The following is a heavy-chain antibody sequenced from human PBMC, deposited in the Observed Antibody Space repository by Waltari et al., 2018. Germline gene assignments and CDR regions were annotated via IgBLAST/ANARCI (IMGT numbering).Heavy chain of an antibody. Sequence: QVQLVQSGAEVKKPGASVKVSCKASGYTFPSYAMHWVRQAPGQRLEWMGWINAGNGNTKYSQKFQGRVTITRDTSASTAYMELSSLRSEDTAVYYCARDCSGGSCDDAFDIWGQGTMVTVSS. CDR1: GYTFPSYA. V-gene: IGHV1-3*01. CDR2: INAGNGNT. D-gene: IGHD2-15*01. CDR3: ARDCSGGSCDDAFDI. J-gene: IGHJ3*02.